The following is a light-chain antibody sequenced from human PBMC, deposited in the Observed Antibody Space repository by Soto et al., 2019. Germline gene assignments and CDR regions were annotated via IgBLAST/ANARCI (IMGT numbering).Light chain of an antibody. CDR2: EVS. J-gene: IGLJ2*01. Sequence: QSVLTQPPSASGSLGQSVTISCTGTSSDVGTYNYVSWYQQHPGKAPKLMIYEVSERPSGVPDRFSGSKSGNTASLTVSGLQAEDEADYYCCSYAGINNVVFGGGTKLTVL. V-gene: IGLV2-8*01. CDR3: CSYAGINNVV. CDR1: SSDVGTYNY.